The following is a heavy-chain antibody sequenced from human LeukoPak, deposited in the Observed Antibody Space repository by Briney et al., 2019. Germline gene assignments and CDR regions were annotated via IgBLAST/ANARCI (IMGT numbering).Heavy chain of an antibody. Sequence: ASVKVSCKASGYTFTSYGISWVRQAPGQGPEWMGWISAYNGNTNYAQKLQGRVTMTTDTSTSTAYMELRSLRSDDTAVYYCASRYCSGGSCYHFDYWGQGTLVTVSS. D-gene: IGHD2-15*01. CDR1: GYTFTSYG. V-gene: IGHV1-18*01. CDR2: ISAYNGNT. CDR3: ASRYCSGGSCYHFDY. J-gene: IGHJ4*02.